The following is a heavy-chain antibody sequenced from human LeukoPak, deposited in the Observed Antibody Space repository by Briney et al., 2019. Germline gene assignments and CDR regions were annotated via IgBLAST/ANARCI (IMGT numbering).Heavy chain of an antibody. D-gene: IGHD3-10*01. CDR1: GFAFNTYA. Sequence: GGSLRLSCAASGFAFNTYAVHWVRQAPGKGLEWVAVISYDGNTKYYADSVKGRFTISRDNSKNTLYLQMDSLRAEDTAVYYCARFGGLQKFDCWGQGTLVTVSS. CDR2: ISYDGNTK. CDR3: ARFGGLQKFDC. V-gene: IGHV3-30-3*01. J-gene: IGHJ4*02.